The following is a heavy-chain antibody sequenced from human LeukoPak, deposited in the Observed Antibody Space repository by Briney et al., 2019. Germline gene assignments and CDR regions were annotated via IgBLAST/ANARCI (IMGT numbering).Heavy chain of an antibody. D-gene: IGHD3-10*01. Sequence: GGSLRLSCAASGFTFSSYSMNWVRQAPGKGLEWVSSISSSSSYIYYADSVKGRFTISRDNAKNSLYLQMNSLRAEDTAVYYCARDFRKDYYGSGSYYNDYYYGMDVWGQGTTVTVSS. CDR2: ISSSSSYI. CDR1: GFTFSSYS. V-gene: IGHV3-21*01. J-gene: IGHJ6*02. CDR3: ARDFRKDYYGSGSYYNDYYYGMDV.